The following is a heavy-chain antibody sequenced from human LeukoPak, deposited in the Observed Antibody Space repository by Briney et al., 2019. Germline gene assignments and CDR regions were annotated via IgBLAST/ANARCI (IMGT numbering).Heavy chain of an antibody. CDR2: ISSSGGIT. CDR3: ARDKRDYYGSGSYYTYYFDY. V-gene: IGHV3-48*01. CDR1: GFTFRSYS. Sequence: GGSLRLSCVVSGFTFRSYSMNWVRQAPGKGLEWVSYISSSGGITYYADSVKGRFTISRDNAKNSLYLQMNSLRAEDTAVYYCARDKRDYYGSGSYYTYYFDYWGQGTLVTVSS. D-gene: IGHD3-10*01. J-gene: IGHJ4*02.